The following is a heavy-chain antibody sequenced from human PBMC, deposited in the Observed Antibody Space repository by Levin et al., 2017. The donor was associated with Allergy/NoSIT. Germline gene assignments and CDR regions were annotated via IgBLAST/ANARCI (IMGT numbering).Heavy chain of an antibody. CDR1: GGSVTMSKW. J-gene: IGHJ4*02. CDR2: IYHSGST. D-gene: IGHD2-21*01. CDR3: ASSVDYSLDY. V-gene: IGHV4-4*02. Sequence: SETLSLTCAVSGGSVTMSKWWSWVRQPPGKGLEWIGEIYHSGSTNYNPSLESRVTISVDKSKNQFSLKLSSVTAADTALYYCASSVDYSLDYWGQGTLVTVSS.